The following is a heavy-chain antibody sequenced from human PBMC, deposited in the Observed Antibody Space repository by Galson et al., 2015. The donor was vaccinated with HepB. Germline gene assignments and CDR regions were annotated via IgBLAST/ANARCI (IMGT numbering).Heavy chain of an antibody. CDR2: ITPKRGDT. Sequence: SVKVSCKASGYTFSDHYIQWVRQAPGQGLEWMGWITPKRGDTNYAQTFKGRATMTRDTSTSTAYLEVSGLRSDDTAMYYCARDDGYNSGWGYWGQGTLVTVSS. CDR3: ARDDGYNSGWGY. CDR1: GYTFSDHY. V-gene: IGHV1-2*02. J-gene: IGHJ4*02. D-gene: IGHD6-19*01.